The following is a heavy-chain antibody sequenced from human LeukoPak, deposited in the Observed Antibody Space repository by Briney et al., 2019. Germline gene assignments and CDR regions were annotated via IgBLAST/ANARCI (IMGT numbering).Heavy chain of an antibody. J-gene: IGHJ4*02. D-gene: IGHD3-3*01. CDR2: MNPNSGNT. CDR1: GYTFTSYD. V-gene: IGHV1-8*03. CDR3: ARGRIPLEWLSKRGDYFDY. Sequence: ASVKVSCKASGYTFTSYDINWVRQATGQGLEWMGWMNPNSGNTGYAQKFQGRVTITRNTSISTAYMELSSLRSEDTAVYYCARGRIPLEWLSKRGDYFDYWGQGTLVTVSS.